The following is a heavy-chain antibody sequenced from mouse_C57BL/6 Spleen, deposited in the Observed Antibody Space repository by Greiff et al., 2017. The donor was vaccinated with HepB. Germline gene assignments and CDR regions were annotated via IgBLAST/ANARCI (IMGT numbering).Heavy chain of an antibody. CDR3: AREEPYYPYAMDY. CDR2: IYPGDGDT. V-gene: IGHV1-82*01. J-gene: IGHJ4*01. CDR1: GYAFSSSW. D-gene: IGHD1-1*01. Sequence: VQLQESGPELVKPGASVKISCKASGYAFSSSWMNWVKQRPGKGLEWIGRIYPGDGDTNYTGKFKGKATLTADKSSSTAYMQLSSLTSEDSAVYFCAREEPYYPYAMDYWGQGTSVTVSS.